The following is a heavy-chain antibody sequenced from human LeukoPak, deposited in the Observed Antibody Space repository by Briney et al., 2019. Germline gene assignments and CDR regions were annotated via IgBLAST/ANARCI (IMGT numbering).Heavy chain of an antibody. CDR2: IYYSGST. D-gene: IGHD3-10*01. J-gene: IGHJ6*03. CDR1: GYSISSGYY. Sequence: PSETLSLTCTVSGYSISSGYYWGWIRQPPGKGLEWIGYIYYSGSTNYNPSLKSRVTISVDTSKNQFSLKLSSVTAADTAVYYCAGTNWEFEPPYDYDYMDVWGKGTTVTVSS. V-gene: IGHV4-61*01. CDR3: AGTNWEFEPPYDYDYMDV.